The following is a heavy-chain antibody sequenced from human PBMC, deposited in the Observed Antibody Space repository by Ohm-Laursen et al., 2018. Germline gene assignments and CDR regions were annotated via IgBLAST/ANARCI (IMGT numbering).Heavy chain of an antibody. D-gene: IGHD1-26*01. Sequence: SLRLSCAASGFTFSDYYMNWIRQAPGKGLEWVSYISKSATDSDTTIYYADSVKGRFTISRDNAKNSVYLQMNSLRVEDTAVYYCASLWETGDWGQGTLVTVSS. J-gene: IGHJ4*02. V-gene: IGHV3-11*04. CDR1: GFTFSDYY. CDR2: ISKSATDSDTTI. CDR3: ASLWETGD.